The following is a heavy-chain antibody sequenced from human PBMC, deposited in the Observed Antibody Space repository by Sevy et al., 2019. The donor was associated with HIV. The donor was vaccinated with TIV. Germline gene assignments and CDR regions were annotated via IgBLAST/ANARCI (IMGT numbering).Heavy chain of an antibody. CDR2: INPHNGDT. CDR1: GYTFSTYR. J-gene: IGHJ4*02. V-gene: IGHV1-18*01. D-gene: IGHD3-3*01. CDR3: AKDFFLVGDKSSDPKLFDY. Sequence: ASVKVSCKVSGYTFSTYRITWVRQAPGQGLEWMGWINPHNGDTNYARKLQGKVSMTTDTSTTTAYMELRGLTSDDTALYYCAKDFFLVGDKSSDPKLFDYWGQGTLVTVSS.